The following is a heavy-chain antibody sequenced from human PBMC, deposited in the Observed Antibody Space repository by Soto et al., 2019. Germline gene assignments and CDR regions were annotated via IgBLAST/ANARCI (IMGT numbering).Heavy chain of an antibody. CDR3: VRGEVGPRGFDY. CDR1: GDSVSSNSAA. J-gene: IGHJ4*02. V-gene: IGHV6-1*01. D-gene: IGHD1-26*01. Sequence: QVQLQQSGPGLVKPSQTLSLTCAISGDSVSSNSAAWNWVRQSPSRGLEWLGRTYYRSKFYNDYAVSVRGRITINPDTSKNQFSLLLNSVTPEDTAVYYCVRGEVGPRGFDYWGQGTLVTASS. CDR2: TYYRSKFYN.